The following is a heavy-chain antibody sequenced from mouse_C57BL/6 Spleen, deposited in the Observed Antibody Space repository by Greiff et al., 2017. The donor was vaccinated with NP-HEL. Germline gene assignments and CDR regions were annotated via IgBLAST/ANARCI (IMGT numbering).Heavy chain of an antibody. V-gene: IGHV8-12*01. CDR2: IYWDDDK. CDR3: ARRGTTVDYAMDY. J-gene: IGHJ4*01. D-gene: IGHD1-1*01. CDR1: GFSLSTSGMG. Sequence: QVTLNVCGPGILQSSQTLSLTCSFSGFSLSTSGMGVSWIRQPSGKGLEWLAHIYWDDDKRYNPSLKSRLTISKDTSRNQVFLKITSVDTADTATYYCARRGTTVDYAMDYWGQGTSVTVSS.